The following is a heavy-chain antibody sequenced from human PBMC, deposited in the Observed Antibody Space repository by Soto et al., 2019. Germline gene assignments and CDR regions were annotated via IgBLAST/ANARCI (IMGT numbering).Heavy chain of an antibody. CDR2: IYYSGST. Sequence: LSLTCTVSGGSISSSSYYWGWIRHPPGKGLEWIGSIYYSGSTYYNPSLKSRVTISVDTSKNQFSLKLSSVTAADTAVYYCASVTRYSGSYYLKSSFDYWGQGTLVTVSS. CDR3: ASVTRYSGSYYLKSSFDY. CDR1: GGSISSSSYY. D-gene: IGHD1-26*01. V-gene: IGHV4-39*01. J-gene: IGHJ4*02.